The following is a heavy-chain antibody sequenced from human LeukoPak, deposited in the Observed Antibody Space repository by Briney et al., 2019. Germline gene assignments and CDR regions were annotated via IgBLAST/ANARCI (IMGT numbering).Heavy chain of an antibody. CDR3: ARGGGVGVPPPQPPFQD. J-gene: IGHJ1*01. CDR2: INPNSGGT. CDR1: GYTFTDYY. V-gene: IGHV1-2*02. Sequence: ASVKVSCKTSGYTFTDYYMHWVRQAPGQGLEWVGWINPNSGGTNYAQMFQGRVTVARDTSISTAYMELSRLRSDDTAVYYCARGGGVGVPPPQPPFQDWGQGTLVSVSS. D-gene: IGHD2-2*01.